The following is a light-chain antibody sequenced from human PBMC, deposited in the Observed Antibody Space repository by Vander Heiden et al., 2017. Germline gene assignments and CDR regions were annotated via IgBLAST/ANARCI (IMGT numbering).Light chain of an antibody. J-gene: IGKJ4*01. CDR2: WAS. V-gene: IGKV4-1*01. CDR3: QQYYSTPLT. CDR1: QRVLYSSTNKHY. Sequence: DIVMTQSPDSLAVSLGGSATINCKSSQRVLYSSTNKHYLAWYQHKPGQPPKLLIYWASIRESGVPDRFSGRGSGTDFTLTISSLQAEDVAVYSCQQYYSTPLTFGGGTKVEIK.